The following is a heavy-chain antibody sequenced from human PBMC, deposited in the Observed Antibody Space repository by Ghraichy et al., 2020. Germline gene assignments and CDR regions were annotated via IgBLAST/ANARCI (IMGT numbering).Heavy chain of an antibody. CDR3: ARHGSSRRFIAARPTFLDY. Sequence: SETLSLTCAVYGGSFSGYYWSWIRQPPGKGLEWIGEINHSGSTNYNPSLKSRVTISVDTSKNQFSLKLSSVTAADTAVYYCARHGSSRRFIAARPTFLDYWGQGTLVTVSS. CDR1: GGSFSGYY. D-gene: IGHD6-6*01. CDR2: INHSGST. J-gene: IGHJ4*02. V-gene: IGHV4-34*01.